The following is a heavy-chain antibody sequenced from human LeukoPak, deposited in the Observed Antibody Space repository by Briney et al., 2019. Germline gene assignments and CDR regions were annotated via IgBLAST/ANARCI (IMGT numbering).Heavy chain of an antibody. V-gene: IGHV3-23*01. CDR1: GFTFSSYA. D-gene: IGHD5-24*01. J-gene: IGHJ4*02. Sequence: PGGSLRLSCAASGFTFSSYAMSWVRQAPGKGLEWVSAISGSGSSTYYADSVEGRFTISRDNSKNTLYLQMNSLRAEDTALYYCAKRDGYNSNPLKDWGQGTLVTVSS. CDR2: ISGSGSST. CDR3: AKRDGYNSNPLKD.